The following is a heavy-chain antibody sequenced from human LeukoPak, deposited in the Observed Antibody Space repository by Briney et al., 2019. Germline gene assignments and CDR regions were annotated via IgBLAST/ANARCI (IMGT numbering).Heavy chain of an antibody. V-gene: IGHV1-69*13. J-gene: IGHJ6*03. Sequence: SVKVSCKASGYTFTSYDINWVRQAPGQGLEWMGGIIPIFGTANYAQKFQGRVTITADESTSTAYMELSSLRSEDTAVYYCARGRHCSSTSCYSPFYYYYYMDVWGKGTTVTVSS. CDR2: IIPIFGTA. D-gene: IGHD2-2*01. CDR1: GYTFTSYD. CDR3: ARGRHCSSTSCYSPFYYYYYMDV.